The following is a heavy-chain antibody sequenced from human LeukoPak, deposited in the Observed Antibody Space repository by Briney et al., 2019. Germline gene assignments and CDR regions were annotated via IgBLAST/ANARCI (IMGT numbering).Heavy chain of an antibody. CDR3: ARGYSRGWHYFDY. J-gene: IGHJ4*02. CDR2: ISAFGGST. V-gene: IGHV3-23*01. D-gene: IGHD6-19*01. Sequence: PGGSLRLSCAASGFTFTTHAMSWVRQAPGKGLEWVSGISAFGGSTYYADSVKGRFTISRDNSKNTLYLQMNSLRAEDTAVYYCARGYSRGWHYFDYWGQGTLVTVSS. CDR1: GFTFTTHA.